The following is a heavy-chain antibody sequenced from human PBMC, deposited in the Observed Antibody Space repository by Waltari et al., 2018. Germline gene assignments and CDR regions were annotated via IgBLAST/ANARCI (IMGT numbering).Heavy chain of an antibody. CDR3: AKDEVAAAVHY. V-gene: IGHV3-30*02. CDR1: GYSISSGYY. J-gene: IGHJ4*02. D-gene: IGHD6-13*01. Sequence: QVQLQESGPGLVKPSETLSLTCAVSGYSISSGYYWGWIRQPPGKGLEWVAFIRYDGSNKYYADSVKGRFIISRDNSKNTLYLQMNSLRAEDTAVYYCAKDEVAAAVHYWGQGTLVTVSS. CDR2: IRYDGSNK.